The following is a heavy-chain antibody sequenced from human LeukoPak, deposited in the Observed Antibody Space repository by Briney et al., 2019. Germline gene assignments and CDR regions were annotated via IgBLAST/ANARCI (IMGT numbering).Heavy chain of an antibody. Sequence: GRSLRLSCAASGFTFDDYAMHWVRQAPGKGLEWVSGISWNSGSIGYADSVKGRSTISRDNAKNSLYLQMNSLRAEDTALYYCAKLEVGYYDSSGYLGGFDHWGQGTLVTVSS. CDR2: ISWNSGSI. D-gene: IGHD3-22*01. CDR1: GFTFDDYA. CDR3: AKLEVGYYDSSGYLGGFDH. V-gene: IGHV3-9*01. J-gene: IGHJ4*02.